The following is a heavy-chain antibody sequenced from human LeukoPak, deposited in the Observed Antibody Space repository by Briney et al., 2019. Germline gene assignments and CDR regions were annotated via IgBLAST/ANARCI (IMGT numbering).Heavy chain of an antibody. D-gene: IGHD3-22*01. CDR1: GGSISSGGYY. Sequence: SQTLSLTCTVSGGSISSGGYYWSWIRQHPGKGLEWIGYIYYSGSTYYNPSLKSRVTISVDTSKNRFSLKLSSVTAADTAVYYCARDYTGDYDSSGYLYYLDYWGLGALVTVSS. CDR3: ARDYTGDYDSSGYLYYLDY. V-gene: IGHV4-31*03. J-gene: IGHJ4*02. CDR2: IYYSGST.